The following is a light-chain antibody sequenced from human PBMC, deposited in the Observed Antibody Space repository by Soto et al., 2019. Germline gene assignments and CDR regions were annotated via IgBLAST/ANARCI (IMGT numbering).Light chain of an antibody. CDR3: QQYDNVPQLT. CDR1: QDISNS. CDR2: DAS. V-gene: IGKV1-33*01. Sequence: DIQMTQSPSSLSASVGDRVTITCQASQDISNSLNWYQQKPGKAPKLLIYDASNLETGVPSRFSGSGSGTDFTSTISSLQAEDIATYYCQQYDNVPQLTFGGGTNVEIK. J-gene: IGKJ4*01.